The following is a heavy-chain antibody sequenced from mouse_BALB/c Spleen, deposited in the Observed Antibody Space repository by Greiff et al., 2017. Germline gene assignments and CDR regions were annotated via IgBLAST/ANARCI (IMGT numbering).Heavy chain of an antibody. D-gene: IGHD2-4*01. J-gene: IGHJ3*01. V-gene: IGHV10-1*02. CDR2: IRSKSNNYAT. Sequence: DVHLVESGGGLVQPKGSLKLSCAASGFTFNTYAMNWVRQAPGKGLEWVARIRSKSNNYATYYADSVKDRFTISRDDSQSMLYLQMNNLKTEDTAMYYCVRHDDYDGGAFAYWGQGTLVTVSA. CDR1: GFTFNTYA. CDR3: VRHDDYDGGAFAY.